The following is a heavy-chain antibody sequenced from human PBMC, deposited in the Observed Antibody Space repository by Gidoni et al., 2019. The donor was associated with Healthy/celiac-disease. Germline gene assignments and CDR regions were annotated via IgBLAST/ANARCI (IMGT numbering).Heavy chain of an antibody. CDR2: ISGSGGST. CDR3: ANHDSSGYYYNY. CDR1: GFTFSSYA. J-gene: IGHJ4*02. D-gene: IGHD3-22*01. V-gene: IGHV3-23*01. Sequence: EVQLLESGGGLVQPGGSLRLSCAASGFTFSSYAMSWVRQAPGKGLEWVSAISGSGGSTYYAESVKGRFTISRDNSKNTLYLQMNSLRAEDTAVYYCANHDSSGYYYNYWGQGTLVTVSS.